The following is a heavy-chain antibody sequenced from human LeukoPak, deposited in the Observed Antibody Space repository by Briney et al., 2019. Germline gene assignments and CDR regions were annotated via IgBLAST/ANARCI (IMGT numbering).Heavy chain of an antibody. CDR3: ATDAILAQYSSGWSEGFQH. V-gene: IGHV1-24*01. D-gene: IGHD6-19*01. J-gene: IGHJ1*01. CDR2: FDPEDGET. Sequence: ASVKVSCKVSGYTLTELSMHWVRQAPGKGLEWMGGFDPEDGETIYAQKFQGRITMTEDTSTDTAYMELSSLRSEDTAVYYCATDAILAQYSSGWSEGFQHWGQGTLVTVSS. CDR1: GYTLTELS.